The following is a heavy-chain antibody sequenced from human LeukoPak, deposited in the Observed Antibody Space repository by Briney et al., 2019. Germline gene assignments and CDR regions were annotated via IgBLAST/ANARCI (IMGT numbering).Heavy chain of an antibody. D-gene: IGHD6-13*01. CDR1: GFTVSSNY. CDR2: IYSGGST. Sequence: GGSLRLSCAASGFTVSSNYMSWVRQAPGKGLEWVSVIYSGGSTYYADSVKGRFTISRDNSKNTLSLQMNSLRAEDTAVYYCAKDAGYSSSWYMGIYYYYYMDVWGKGTTVTVSS. V-gene: IGHV3-53*01. J-gene: IGHJ6*03. CDR3: AKDAGYSSSWYMGIYYYYYMDV.